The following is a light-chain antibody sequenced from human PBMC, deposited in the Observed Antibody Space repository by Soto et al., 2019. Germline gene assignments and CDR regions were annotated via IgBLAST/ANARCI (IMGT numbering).Light chain of an antibody. J-gene: IGKJ2*01. CDR1: QTVSSY. V-gene: IGKV3-11*01. CDR2: DAT. CDR3: QQRYNWPPYT. Sequence: EIVLTQSPATLTLSPGERATLSCRASQTVSSYLAWYPQKPGQAPRLLIYDATNRATGIPDRFSGSGSGTDFTLTISSLEPEDVGVYYCQQRYNWPPYTFGQGTKLEIK.